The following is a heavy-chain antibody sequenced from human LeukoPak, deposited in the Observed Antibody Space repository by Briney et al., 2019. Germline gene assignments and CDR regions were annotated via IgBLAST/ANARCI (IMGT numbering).Heavy chain of an antibody. Sequence: SGGSLRLSCTASGFTFGDYAMSWIRQAPGKGLEWVGFIRSKAHGETADYAASVKGRFTISRDDSKAIAYLQMNSLKTEDTAVYHCTRDRGAYNLYDYWSQGTLVTVSS. J-gene: IGHJ4*02. CDR1: GFTFGDYA. CDR3: TRDRGAYNLYDY. CDR2: IRSKAHGETA. V-gene: IGHV3-49*03. D-gene: IGHD1-1*01.